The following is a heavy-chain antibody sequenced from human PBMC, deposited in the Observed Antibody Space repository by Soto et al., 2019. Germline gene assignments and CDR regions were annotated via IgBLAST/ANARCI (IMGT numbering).Heavy chain of an antibody. CDR2: IYYSGST. D-gene: IGHD4-17*01. CDR1: GGSISSGDYY. J-gene: IGHJ4*02. V-gene: IGHV4-31*03. CDR3: ASGSKDYRDPSVRLDY. Sequence: QVQLQESGPGLVKPSQTLSLTCTVSGGSISSGDYYWSWIREDPGKGLAWIGYIYYSGSTYYNPSLKSRVTISVDTSKNQFSPKLSSVTAADTAVYYCASGSKDYRDPSVRLDYWGQGTLVTVSS.